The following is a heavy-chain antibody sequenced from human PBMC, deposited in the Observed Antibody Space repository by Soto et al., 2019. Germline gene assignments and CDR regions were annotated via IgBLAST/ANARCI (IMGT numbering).Heavy chain of an antibody. J-gene: IGHJ4*02. D-gene: IGHD5-12*01. CDR3: ARVVATTQGIDY. CDR2: IIPIFGTA. Sequence: SVKVSSKASGGTFSSYAISWGRQAPGQGLEWMGGIIPIFGTANYAQKFQGRVTITADESTSTAYMELSSLRSEDTAVYYCARVVATTQGIDYWGQGTLVTVSS. CDR1: GGTFSSYA. V-gene: IGHV1-69*13.